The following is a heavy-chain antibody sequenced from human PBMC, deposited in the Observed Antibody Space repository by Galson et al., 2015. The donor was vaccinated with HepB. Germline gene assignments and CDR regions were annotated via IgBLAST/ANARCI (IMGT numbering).Heavy chain of an antibody. J-gene: IGHJ4*02. V-gene: IGHV3-21*04. Sequence: SLRLSCAASGFTFNRHSMAWVRQAPGKGLEWVASISSSGRYQYYAASVMGRFFISRDNAKNSLFLQMNSLRAEDTALYYCAGDRNERDYDLLAGLDYWGQGVPVTVSS. CDR1: GFTFNRHS. CDR2: ISSSGRYQ. D-gene: IGHD3-9*01. CDR3: AGDRNERDYDLLAGLDY.